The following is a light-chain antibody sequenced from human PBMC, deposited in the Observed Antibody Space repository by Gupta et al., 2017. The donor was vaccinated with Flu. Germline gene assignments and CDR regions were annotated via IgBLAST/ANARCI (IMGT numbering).Light chain of an antibody. CDR1: QSISSY. CDR2: AAS. J-gene: IGKJ4*01. CDR3: QQSYSSPLT. Sequence: PSSLSASVGDRVTITCRASQSISSYLNWYQEKPGKAPKLLSYAASRVQSGCPSRFSGSGSGTDFTLTISSLQPEDFATYYCQQSYSSPLTFGGGTKGE. V-gene: IGKV1-39*01.